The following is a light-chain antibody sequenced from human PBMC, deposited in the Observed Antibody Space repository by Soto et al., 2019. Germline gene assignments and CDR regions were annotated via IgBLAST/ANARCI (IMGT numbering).Light chain of an antibody. CDR1: SSDVGGYNY. CDR3: ISYAGSNNVV. J-gene: IGLJ2*01. CDR2: EVT. Sequence: QSALSQPPSASGSHGQSVTISCTGTSSDVGGYNYVSWYQQDPGKAPKLIIYEVTKRPSGVPDRFSGSKSGSTASLTVSGLQAEDDSDYYCISYAGSNNVVFGGGTKLTVL. V-gene: IGLV2-8*01.